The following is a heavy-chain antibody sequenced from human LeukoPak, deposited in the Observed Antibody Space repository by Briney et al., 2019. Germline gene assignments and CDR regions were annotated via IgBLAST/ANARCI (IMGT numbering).Heavy chain of an antibody. Sequence: GASVKVSCKASGYTFTSYGISWVRQAPGQGLEWMGWINPNSGGTNYAQKFQGRVTMTRDTSISTAYMELSRLRSDDTAVYYCARDHYYDSSGYYEEVFDYWGQGTLVTVSS. CDR2: INPNSGGT. CDR1: GYTFTSYG. CDR3: ARDHYYDSSGYYEEVFDY. D-gene: IGHD3-22*01. V-gene: IGHV1-2*02. J-gene: IGHJ4*02.